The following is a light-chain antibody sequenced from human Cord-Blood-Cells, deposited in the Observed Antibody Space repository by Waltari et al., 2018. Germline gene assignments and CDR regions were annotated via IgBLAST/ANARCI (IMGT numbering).Light chain of an antibody. CDR1: QSVSSN. V-gene: IGKV3-15*01. CDR3: QQYNNWPYT. J-gene: IGKJ2*01. Sequence: EIVMTQSPATLSVSPGERATLSCRASQSVSSNLVWYQQKPGQAHRLLIYGASTRATGIPARFSGSGSGTEFTLTISSLQSEDFAVYYCQQYNNWPYTFGQGTKLEIK. CDR2: GAS.